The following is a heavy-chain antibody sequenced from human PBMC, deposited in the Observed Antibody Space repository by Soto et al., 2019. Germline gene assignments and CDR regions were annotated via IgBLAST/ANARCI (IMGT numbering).Heavy chain of an antibody. Sequence: RGSLRLSCAASGFTFSSYAMSWVRQAPGKGLEWVSAISGSGGSTYYADSVKGRFTISRDNSKNTLYLQMNSLRAEDTAVYYCAKVKGSGSYYDYWGQGTLVTVSS. V-gene: IGHV3-23*01. CDR1: GFTFSSYA. J-gene: IGHJ4*02. CDR3: AKVKGSGSYYDY. CDR2: ISGSGGST. D-gene: IGHD3-10*01.